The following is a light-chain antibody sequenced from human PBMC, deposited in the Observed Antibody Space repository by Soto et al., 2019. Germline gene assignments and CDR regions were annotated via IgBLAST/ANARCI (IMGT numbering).Light chain of an antibody. CDR1: QRVXRD. CDR3: QQRSNVPTRP. CDR2: APS. J-gene: IGKJ5*01. V-gene: IGKV3-11*01. Sequence: MLSQSTATLSFTPGESATLSCRASQRVXRDFGWDQAKPGQAPRLLIXAPSNRATAIPARFIGSGFGTDSTLIISSIEPEYFVWYYCQQRSNVPTRPVGHRTRLAIK.